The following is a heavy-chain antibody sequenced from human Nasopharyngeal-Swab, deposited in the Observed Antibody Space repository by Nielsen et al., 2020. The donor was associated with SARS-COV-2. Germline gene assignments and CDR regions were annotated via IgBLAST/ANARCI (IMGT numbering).Heavy chain of an antibody. D-gene: IGHD3-22*01. CDR1: GCSISSSSYY. CDR2: IYYSGST. CDR3: ARASMIGAFDI. V-gene: IGHV4-39*07. J-gene: IGHJ3*02. Sequence: SETLSLTCTVSGCSISSSSYYWGWIRQPPGKGLEWIGSIYYSGSTYYNPSLKSRVTISVDTSKNQFSLKLSSVTAADTAVYYCARASMIGAFDIWGQGTMVTVSS.